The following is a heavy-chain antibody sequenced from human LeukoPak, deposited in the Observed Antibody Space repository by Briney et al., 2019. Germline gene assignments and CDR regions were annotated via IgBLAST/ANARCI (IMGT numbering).Heavy chain of an antibody. V-gene: IGHV1-18*01. CDR3: ARDLEQWLVRGTFDY. J-gene: IGHJ4*02. CDR2: ISAYNGNT. D-gene: IGHD6-19*01. Sequence: ASVKVSCKASGYTFTSYGISWVRQAPGQGLEWMGWISAYNGNTNYAQKLQGRVTMTTDTSTSTAYMELRSLRSDDTAVYYCARDLEQWLVRGTFDYWGQGTLVTVSS. CDR1: GYTFTSYG.